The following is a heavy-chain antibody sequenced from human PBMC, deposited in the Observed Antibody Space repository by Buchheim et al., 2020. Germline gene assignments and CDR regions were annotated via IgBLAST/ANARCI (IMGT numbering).Heavy chain of an antibody. Sequence: QVQLVESGGGVVQPGRSLRLSCAASGFTFSSYGMHWVRQAPGKGLEWVAVISYDGSNKYYADSVKGRFTISRDNSKNTLYLQMNSLRAEDTAVYHCAKDSTYDFWSGYYHYYGMDVWGQGTT. CDR2: ISYDGSNK. CDR1: GFTFSSYG. D-gene: IGHD3-3*01. J-gene: IGHJ6*02. CDR3: AKDSTYDFWSGYYHYYGMDV. V-gene: IGHV3-30*18.